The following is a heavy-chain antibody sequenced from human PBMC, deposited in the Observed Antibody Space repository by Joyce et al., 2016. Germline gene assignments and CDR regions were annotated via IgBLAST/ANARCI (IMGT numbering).Heavy chain of an antibody. J-gene: IGHJ4*02. D-gene: IGHD3-3*01. CDR3: ATWAPTNYDFWSGYSYYFDN. V-gene: IGHV3-23*01. CDR1: GFTFRGYA. Sequence: EVQLLESGGGLVQPGGSVRLSCAASGFTFRGYAMSWVRQAPGKWLGVVSTISGSGGSTYYADSGKGRFTISRDNSENSLYLHMNSLRAEDTAVYYCATWAPTNYDFWSGYSYYFDNWGQGTLVTVSS. CDR2: ISGSGGST.